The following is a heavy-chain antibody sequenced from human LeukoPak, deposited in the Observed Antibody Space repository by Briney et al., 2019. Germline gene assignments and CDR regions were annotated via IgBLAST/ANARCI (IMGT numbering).Heavy chain of an antibody. Sequence: SETLSLTCTVSGGSISSGGYYWSWIRQHPGKGLEWIGYIYCSGSTYYNPSLKSRVTISVDTSKNQFSLKLSSVTAADTAVYYCARGTTWAGDYWGQGTLVTVSS. CDR2: IYCSGST. V-gene: IGHV4-31*03. CDR3: ARGTTWAGDY. D-gene: IGHD1-1*01. CDR1: GGSISSGGYY. J-gene: IGHJ4*02.